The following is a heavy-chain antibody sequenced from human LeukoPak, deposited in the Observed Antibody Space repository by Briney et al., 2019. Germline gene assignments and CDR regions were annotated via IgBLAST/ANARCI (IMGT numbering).Heavy chain of an antibody. Sequence: SVKVSCKASGCTFSSYAISWVRQAPGQGLEWMGRIIPILGIANYAQKFQGRVTITADKSTSTAYMELSSLRSEDTAVYYCARDREKQQPRLRTSYGMDVWGQGTTVTVSS. J-gene: IGHJ6*02. CDR1: GCTFSSYA. CDR2: IIPILGIA. CDR3: ARDREKQQPRLRTSYGMDV. V-gene: IGHV1-69*04. D-gene: IGHD6-13*01.